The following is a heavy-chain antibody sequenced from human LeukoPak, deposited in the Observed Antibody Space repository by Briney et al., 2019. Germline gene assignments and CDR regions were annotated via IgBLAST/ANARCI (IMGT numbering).Heavy chain of an antibody. V-gene: IGHV3-74*01. CDR2: INSDGSST. Sequence: GRSLRLSSAASGFTFSSYWMHWVRQAPGKGLMWASRINSDGSSTSYADSVKGRFTISRDNAKNTLYLQMNSLRAEDTAVYYCARDRYYYYYMDVWGKGTTVTVSS. CDR1: GFTFSSYW. J-gene: IGHJ6*03. CDR3: ARDRYYYYYMDV.